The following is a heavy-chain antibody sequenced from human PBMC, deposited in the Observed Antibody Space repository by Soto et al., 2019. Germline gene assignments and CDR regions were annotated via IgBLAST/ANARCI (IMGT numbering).Heavy chain of an antibody. CDR3: ARGVTAYSSSWTGAFDI. CDR2: IYYSGST. J-gene: IGHJ3*02. D-gene: IGHD6-13*01. V-gene: IGHV4-39*01. Sequence: QLQLQESGPGLVKPSETLSLTCTVSGGSISSSSYYWGWIRQPPGKGLEWIGRIYYSGSTYYNPSLKSRVTISVDTSKNQFSLKLSSVTAADTAVYYCARGVTAYSSSWTGAFDIWGQGTMVTVSS. CDR1: GGSISSSSYY.